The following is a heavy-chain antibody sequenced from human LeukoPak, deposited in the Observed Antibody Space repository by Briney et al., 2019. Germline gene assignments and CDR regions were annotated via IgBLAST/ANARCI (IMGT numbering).Heavy chain of an antibody. J-gene: IGHJ4*02. CDR3: ARRVTMVRGVYYFDY. CDR2: IYPGDSDT. CDR1: GYSFTSYW. V-gene: IGHV5-51*01. D-gene: IGHD3-10*01. Sequence: GESLKISCKGSGYSFTSYWIGWVRQMPGKGLEWMGIIYPGDSDTRYSPSFQGQVTISADKSISTAYLQGSSLKASDTAMYYCARRVTMVRGVYYFDYWGQGTLVTVSS.